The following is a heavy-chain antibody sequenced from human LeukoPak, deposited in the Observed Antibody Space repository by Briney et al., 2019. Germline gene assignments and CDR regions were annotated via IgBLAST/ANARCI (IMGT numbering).Heavy chain of an antibody. CDR2: INHSGST. D-gene: IGHD2-2*02. Sequence: SETLSLTCAVYGGSFSGYYWSSIRQPPGKGLEWIGEINHSGSTNYNPSLKSRVTISVDTSKNQFSLKLSSVTAADTAVYYCASVPAAILYYYYYMDVWGKGTTVTVSS. V-gene: IGHV4-34*01. J-gene: IGHJ6*03. CDR1: GGSFSGYY. CDR3: ASVPAAILYYYYYMDV.